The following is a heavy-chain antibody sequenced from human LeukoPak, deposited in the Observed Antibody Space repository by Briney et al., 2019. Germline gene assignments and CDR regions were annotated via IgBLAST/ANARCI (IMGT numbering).Heavy chain of an antibody. CDR1: GFTFNIHG. D-gene: IGHD1-14*01. J-gene: IGHJ4*02. Sequence: GGSLRLSCVASGFTFNIHGMHWVRQAPNKGLEWVAVISHDGNHQYYGGSVKGRFTVARDNSKNTLYLQMNSLTVEDTAVYYCARSRTLDYWGQGTLVTVSS. CDR3: ARSRTLDY. V-gene: IGHV3-30*03. CDR2: ISHDGNHQ.